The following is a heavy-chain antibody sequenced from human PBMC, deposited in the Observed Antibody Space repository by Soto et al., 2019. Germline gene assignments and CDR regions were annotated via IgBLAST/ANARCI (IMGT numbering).Heavy chain of an antibody. CDR3: ARDHYFGSGSYDSPSYYYGMDV. CDR1: GGAFSGYC. CDR2: SDHSGGT. J-gene: IGHJ6*02. V-gene: IGHV4-34*09. Sequence: TLSLTCAGYGGAFSGYCLSWIRQPPGKGLEWVGESDHSGGTDYNPSLKSRVTISVDTSKDQFSLKLSSVTAADTAVYYCARDHYFGSGSYDSPSYYYGMDVWGQGT. D-gene: IGHD3-10*01.